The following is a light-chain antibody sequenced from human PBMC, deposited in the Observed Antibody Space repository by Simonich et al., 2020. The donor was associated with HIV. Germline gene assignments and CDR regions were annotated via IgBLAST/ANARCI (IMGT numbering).Light chain of an antibody. J-gene: IGKJ1*01. V-gene: IGKV3-20*01. Sequence: EIVLTQSPGTLSLSPGERATLSCRASQSVSSSYLAWYPQKPGHAPRLLIYGASSRATGIPDRFSGSGSGTDFTLTISRLEPEDFAVYYCQQYGSSPSTFGQGTKVEIK. CDR3: QQYGSSPST. CDR2: GAS. CDR1: QSVSSSY.